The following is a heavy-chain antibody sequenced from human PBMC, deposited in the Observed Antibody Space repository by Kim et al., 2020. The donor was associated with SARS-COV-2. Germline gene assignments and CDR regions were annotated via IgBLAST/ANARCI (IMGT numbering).Heavy chain of an antibody. D-gene: IGHD3-22*01. J-gene: IGHJ3*02. CDR3: ARDPPNYYDSSGYYGTGEIGAFDI. V-gene: IGHV1-69*13. Sequence: SVKVSCKASGGTFSSYAISWVRQAPGQGLEWMGGIIPIFGTANYAQKFQGRVTITADESTSTAYMELSSLRSEDTAVYYCARDPPNYYDSSGYYGTGEIGAFDIWGQGTMVTVSS. CDR2: IIPIFGTA. CDR1: GGTFSSYA.